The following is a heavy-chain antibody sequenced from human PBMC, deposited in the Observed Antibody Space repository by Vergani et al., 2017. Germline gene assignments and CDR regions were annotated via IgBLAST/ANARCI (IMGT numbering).Heavy chain of an antibody. CDR3: ARTGPASFDY. Sequence: VQLVESGGGVVQPGRSLRLSCAASGFTFSSYGMHWVRQAPGKGLEWVSYISSSGSTIYYADSVKGRFTISRDNAKNSLYLQMNSLRAEDTAVYYCARTGPASFDYWGQGTLVTVSS. V-gene: IGHV3-48*04. CDR2: ISSSGSTI. CDR1: GFTFSSYG. J-gene: IGHJ4*02. D-gene: IGHD2-2*01.